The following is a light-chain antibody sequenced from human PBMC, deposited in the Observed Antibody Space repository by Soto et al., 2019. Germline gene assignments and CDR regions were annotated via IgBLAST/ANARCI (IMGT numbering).Light chain of an antibody. CDR3: QKYNSAPWT. Sequence: IQMTQSPSSLSAYVGDRVTITCRASQGISNYLAWYQQKPGTVPKLLISAASTLQTGVPSRFSGGGSGTDFTLTISSLQPEDVATYYCQKYNSAPWTFGQGTKVDIK. J-gene: IGKJ1*01. V-gene: IGKV1-27*01. CDR1: QGISNY. CDR2: AAS.